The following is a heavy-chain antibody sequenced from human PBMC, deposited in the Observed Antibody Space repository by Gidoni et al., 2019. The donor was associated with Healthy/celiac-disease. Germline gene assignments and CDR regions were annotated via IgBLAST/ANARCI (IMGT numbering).Heavy chain of an antibody. CDR2: INHSGST. CDR3: ARGPRGRMVYAIGRFEYFDY. J-gene: IGHJ4*02. Sequence: QVQLQQWGAGLLKPSETLSLTCAVYGGSFSVYYWSWIRQPPGKGLEWIGEINHSGSTNYNPSLKSRVTISVDTSKNQFSLKLSSVTAADTAVYYCARGPRGRMVYAIGRFEYFDYWGQGTLVTVSS. D-gene: IGHD2-8*01. CDR1: GGSFSVYY. V-gene: IGHV4-34*01.